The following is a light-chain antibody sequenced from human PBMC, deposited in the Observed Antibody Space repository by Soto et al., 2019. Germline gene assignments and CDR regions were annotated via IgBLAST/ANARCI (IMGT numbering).Light chain of an antibody. Sequence: DLQLTQSPSTLSGSVGDRVTITCRASQTISSWLAWYQQKPGKAPKLLIYKASTVKSGVPSRFSGSGSGTEFTLTISSLQPDDFANYYCQHYNSYSEAFGQGTKVELK. CDR3: QHYNSYSEA. V-gene: IGKV1-5*03. CDR2: KAS. CDR1: QTISSW. J-gene: IGKJ1*01.